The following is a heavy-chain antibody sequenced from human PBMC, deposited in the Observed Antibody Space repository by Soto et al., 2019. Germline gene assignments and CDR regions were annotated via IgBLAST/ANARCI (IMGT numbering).Heavy chain of an antibody. V-gene: IGHV3-73*01. Sequence: GGSLRLSCAASGFPFGASALQWVRQASGKGLEWLGRIGSRGESYATTYDVSVKGRFTISRDDSKKTAYLQMNSLRAEDTSIYYCARDLGRYDDSLTGWGQGTLVTVSS. CDR1: GFPFGASA. CDR2: IGSRGESYAT. CDR3: ARDLGRYDDSLTG. J-gene: IGHJ4*02. D-gene: IGHD3-9*01.